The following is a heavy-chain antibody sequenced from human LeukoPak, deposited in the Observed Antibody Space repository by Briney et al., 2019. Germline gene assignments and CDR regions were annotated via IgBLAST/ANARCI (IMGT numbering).Heavy chain of an antibody. V-gene: IGHV3-48*01. J-gene: IGHJ4*02. Sequence: GGSLRLSCAASGFTFSTYSMNWVRQAPGKGLEWVSYISISSSTIYYTDSVKGRFTISRDNAKNSLYLQMNSLRAEDTAVYYCARGASFSGYWGQGTLVTVSS. D-gene: IGHD3-16*01. CDR2: ISISSSTI. CDR3: ARGASFSGY. CDR1: GFTFSTYS.